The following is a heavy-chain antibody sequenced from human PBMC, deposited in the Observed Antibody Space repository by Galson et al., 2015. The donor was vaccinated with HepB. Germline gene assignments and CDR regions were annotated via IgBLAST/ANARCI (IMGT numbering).Heavy chain of an antibody. D-gene: IGHD2-21*01. V-gene: IGHV3-11*06. J-gene: IGHJ2*01. CDR1: GFTFSDYY. CDR2: ISSSSSFT. CDR3: ATHTLFDYGGGL. Sequence: SLRLSCAASGFTFSDYYMSWIRQAPAKGLEWVSYISSSSSFTDYADSVKGRVTISRDNAKSSLYLQMNSLRAEDTALYYCATHTLFDYGGGLWGRGTLVTVSS.